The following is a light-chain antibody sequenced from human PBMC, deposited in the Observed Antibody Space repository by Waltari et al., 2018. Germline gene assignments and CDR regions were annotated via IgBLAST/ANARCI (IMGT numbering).Light chain of an antibody. CDR2: AAS. CDR3: QQANSFPWT. V-gene: IGKV1-12*01. Sequence: DIQMTQSPSSVSALGGDRVTSTCRASQGLSSGLAWYQLKPGKAPNLLIYAASSLQSGVPSRFSGIGSGTDFTLTISSLQPEDFATYYCQQANSFPWTFGQGTKVEIK. J-gene: IGKJ1*01. CDR1: QGLSSG.